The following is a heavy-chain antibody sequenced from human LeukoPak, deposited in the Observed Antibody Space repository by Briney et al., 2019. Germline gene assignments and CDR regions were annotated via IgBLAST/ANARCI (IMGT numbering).Heavy chain of an antibody. D-gene: IGHD5-12*01. Sequence: SETLSLTCAVYGGSFSGYYWSWIRQPPGKGLEWIGEINHSGSTNYNPSLKSRVTISVDTSKNQFSLKLSSVTAADTAVYYCARRTGGYSGYVYSYWGQGTLVTVSS. CDR1: GGSFSGYY. V-gene: IGHV4-34*01. CDR3: ARRTGGYSGYVYSY. CDR2: INHSGST. J-gene: IGHJ4*02.